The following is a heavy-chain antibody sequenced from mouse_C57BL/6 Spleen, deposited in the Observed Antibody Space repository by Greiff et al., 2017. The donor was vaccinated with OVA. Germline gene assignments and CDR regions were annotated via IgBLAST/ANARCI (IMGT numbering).Heavy chain of an antibody. J-gene: IGHJ1*03. Sequence: VHVKQSGPELVKPGASVKIPCKASGYTFTDYNMDWVKQSHGKSLEWIGDINPNNGGTIYNQKFKGKATFTVDKSSSTAYMELRSLTSEDTAVYYCARVGGNYEGWYFDVWGTGTTVTVSS. V-gene: IGHV1-18*01. CDR1: GYTFTDYN. CDR2: INPNNGGT. CDR3: ARVGGNYEGWYFDV. D-gene: IGHD2-1*01.